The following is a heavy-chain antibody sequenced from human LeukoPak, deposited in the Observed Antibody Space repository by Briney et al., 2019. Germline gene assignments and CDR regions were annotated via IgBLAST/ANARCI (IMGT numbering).Heavy chain of an antibody. Sequence: KPGGSLRLSCAASGFTFSNYNMHWVRQAPGKGLEWVSSISSSSSYIYYADSVKGRFTISRDNAKNSLYLQVNSLRAEDTALYYCARNGRPIVVEWYFDLWGRGTLVTVSS. J-gene: IGHJ2*01. CDR2: ISSSSSYI. V-gene: IGHV3-21*04. D-gene: IGHD3-22*01. CDR1: GFTFSNYN. CDR3: ARNGRPIVVEWYFDL.